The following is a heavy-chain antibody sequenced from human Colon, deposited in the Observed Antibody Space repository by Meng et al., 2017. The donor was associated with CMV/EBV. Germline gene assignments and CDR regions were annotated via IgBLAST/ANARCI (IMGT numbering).Heavy chain of an antibody. Sequence: GESLKISCTVSRFRFSDFWMNWVRQAPGKGLEWVANIQADGSETYYADSVKGRFIISRDNAKNSLFLQINSLRVEDTAVYFCVRGHYDGAWGHGTLVTVSS. CDR2: IQADGSET. D-gene: IGHD3-16*01. CDR3: VRGHYDGA. J-gene: IGHJ4*03. V-gene: IGHV3-7*04. CDR1: RFRFSDFW.